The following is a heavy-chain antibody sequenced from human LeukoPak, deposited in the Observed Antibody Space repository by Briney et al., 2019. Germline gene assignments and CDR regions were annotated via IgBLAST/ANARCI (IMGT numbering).Heavy chain of an antibody. Sequence: ASVKVSCKASGYTFTGYYMHWVRQAPCQGLEWMGWINPNGGGTNYAQKFQGRVTMTRDTSISTAYMELSRLRSDDTAVYYCAREQYYYDSSGWIDYWGQGTLVTVSS. V-gene: IGHV1-2*02. CDR2: INPNGGGT. CDR3: AREQYYYDSSGWIDY. D-gene: IGHD3-22*01. CDR1: GYTFTGYY. J-gene: IGHJ4*02.